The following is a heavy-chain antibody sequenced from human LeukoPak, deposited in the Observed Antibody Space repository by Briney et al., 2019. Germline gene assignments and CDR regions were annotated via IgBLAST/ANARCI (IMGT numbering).Heavy chain of an antibody. CDR3: ARGSGILRLKFQFDY. D-gene: IGHD3-3*01. J-gene: IGHJ4*02. Sequence: GGSLRLSCAAFGFTFDDYAMHWVRQAPGKGLEWVSGISWNSGSIGYADSVKGRFTISRDNAKNSLYLQMNSLRSDDTAVYYCARGSGILRLKFQFDYWGQGTLVTVSS. CDR1: GFTFDDYA. V-gene: IGHV3-9*01. CDR2: ISWNSGSI.